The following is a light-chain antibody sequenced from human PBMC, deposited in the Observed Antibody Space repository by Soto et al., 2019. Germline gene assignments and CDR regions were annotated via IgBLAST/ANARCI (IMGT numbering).Light chain of an antibody. Sequence: PGERATLSCRSSQSVSSNYLALYQQKPDQAPRLVIYDVSGRATGIPDRFSGSGSGTDFTLTISRLEPEDSAVYYCQQYGISPTFGQGTKVEIK. V-gene: IGKV3-20*01. CDR3: QQYGISPT. CDR1: QSVSSNY. J-gene: IGKJ1*01. CDR2: DVS.